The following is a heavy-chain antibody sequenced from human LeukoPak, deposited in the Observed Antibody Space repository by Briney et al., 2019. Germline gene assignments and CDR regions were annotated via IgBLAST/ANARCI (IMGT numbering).Heavy chain of an antibody. Sequence: GGSLRLSCAASGFTFDDYAMHWVRQAPGKGLEWVSGISWNSGSIVYADSVKGRFTISRDNAKNSLYLQMNSLRAEDTALYYCATSYGDFREPFDYWGQGTLVTVSS. J-gene: IGHJ4*02. D-gene: IGHD4-17*01. CDR1: GFTFDDYA. CDR3: ATSYGDFREPFDY. V-gene: IGHV3-9*01. CDR2: ISWNSGSI.